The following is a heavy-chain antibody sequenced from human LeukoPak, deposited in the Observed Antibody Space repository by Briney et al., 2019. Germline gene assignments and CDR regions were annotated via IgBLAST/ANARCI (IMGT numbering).Heavy chain of an antibody. V-gene: IGHV1-69*13. CDR3: ARVGGSLAGSFDY. D-gene: IGHD6-19*01. J-gene: IGHJ4*02. Sequence: ASVKVSCKASGGTFSSYAISWVRQAPGQGLEWMGGITPIFGTANYAQKFQGRVTITADESTSTAYMELSSLRSEDTAVYYCARVGGSLAGSFDYWGQGTLVTVSS. CDR1: GGTFSSYA. CDR2: ITPIFGTA.